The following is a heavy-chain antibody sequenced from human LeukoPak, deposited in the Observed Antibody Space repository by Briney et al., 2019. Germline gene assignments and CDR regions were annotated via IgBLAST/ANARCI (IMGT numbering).Heavy chain of an antibody. CDR2: ISGSGSTI. V-gene: IGHV3-11*01. D-gene: IGHD1-7*01. CDR1: GFTFSDYY. Sequence: GSLRLSCAASGFTFSDYYMGWIRQAPGKGLEWVSYISGSGSTIYYADSVKGRFTISRDNAKKSLYLQMNSLRAEDTAVYYCGRDFGLIGTKRSFDIWGQRTMVTVSS. J-gene: IGHJ3*02. CDR3: GRDFGLIGTKRSFDI.